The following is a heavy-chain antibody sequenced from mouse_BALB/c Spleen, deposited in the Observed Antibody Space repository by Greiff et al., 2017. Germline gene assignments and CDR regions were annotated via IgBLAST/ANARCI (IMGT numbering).Heavy chain of an antibody. D-gene: IGHD1-2*01. Sequence: EVQLQQSGAELVKPGASVKLSCTASGFNIKDTYMHWVKQRPEQGLEWIGRIDPANGNTKYDPKFQGKATITADTSSNTAYLQLSSLTSEDTAVYYCARGGVLLRLLAYWGQGTLVTVSA. CDR2: IDPANGNT. CDR1: GFNIKDTY. J-gene: IGHJ3*01. CDR3: ARGGVLLRLLAY. V-gene: IGHV14-3*02.